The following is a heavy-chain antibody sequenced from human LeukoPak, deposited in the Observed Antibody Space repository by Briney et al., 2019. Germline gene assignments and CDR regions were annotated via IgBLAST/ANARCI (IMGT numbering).Heavy chain of an antibody. Sequence: SETLSPTCTVSGGSISSGGYYWSWIRQPPGKGLEWIGYIYHSGSTYYNPSLKSRVTISVDRSKNQFSLKLSSVTAADTAVYYCARDGGIAARPGYYFDYWGQGTLVTVSS. J-gene: IGHJ4*02. V-gene: IGHV4-30-2*01. CDR2: IYHSGST. CDR3: ARDGGIAARPGYYFDY. D-gene: IGHD6-6*01. CDR1: GGSISSGGYY.